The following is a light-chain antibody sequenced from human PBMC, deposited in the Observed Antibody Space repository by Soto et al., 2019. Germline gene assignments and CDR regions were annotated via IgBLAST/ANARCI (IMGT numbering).Light chain of an antibody. CDR2: AAS. V-gene: IGKV1-39*01. CDR1: QSISSY. Sequence: DIQMTQSPSSLSASVGDRVTITCRASQSISSYLNWYQQKPGKAPKLLIYAASSLQSGVPSRFSGSGSGTDFTLTISSLKHEDFATYYCQQRDAFGQGTKVEIK. CDR3: QQRDA. J-gene: IGKJ1*01.